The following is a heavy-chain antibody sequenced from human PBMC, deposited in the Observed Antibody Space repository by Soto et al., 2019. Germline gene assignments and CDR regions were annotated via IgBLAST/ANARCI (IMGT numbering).Heavy chain of an antibody. J-gene: IGHJ6*02. CDR3: ARITGAGYYYGMDV. CDR2: IYYSGST. D-gene: IGHD1-20*01. CDR1: GGSVSGGSYY. V-gene: IGHV4-61*01. Sequence: PAETLSLTCTVSGGSVSGGSYYWIWIRHPPGKGLEWIGYIYYSGSTNYNPSLKSRVTISVDTSKNQFSLKLSSVTAADTAVYYCARITGAGYYYGMDVWGQGTTGTVSS.